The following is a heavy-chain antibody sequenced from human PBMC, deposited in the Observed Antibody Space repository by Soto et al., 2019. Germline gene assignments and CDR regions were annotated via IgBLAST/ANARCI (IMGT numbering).Heavy chain of an antibody. CDR1: GYAFTTYG. CDR3: ARGRYGDY. J-gene: IGHJ4*02. CDR2: ISAHNGNT. D-gene: IGHD1-1*01. Sequence: QVHLVQSGAEVKKPGASVKVSCKGSGYAFTTYGITWLLQAPGQGLEWMGWISAHNGNTNYAQKLQGRVTVTRDKSTSTAYMERRSLSSDDTAVYYCARGRYGDYWGQGALVTVSS. V-gene: IGHV1-18*01.